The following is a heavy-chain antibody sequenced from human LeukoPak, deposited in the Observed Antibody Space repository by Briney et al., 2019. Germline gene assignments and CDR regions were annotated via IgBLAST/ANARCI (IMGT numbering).Heavy chain of an antibody. Sequence: PGGSLRLSCAASGFTFSSYSMNWVRQAPGKGLEWVSSISSSSSYIYYADSVKGRFTISRDNAKNSLYLQMNSLRAEDTAVYYCARKRRNRSGYDLGGYYYYYMDVWGKGTTVTVSS. J-gene: IGHJ6*03. CDR3: ARKRRNRSGYDLGGYYYYYMDV. CDR2: ISSSSSYI. V-gene: IGHV3-21*01. CDR1: GFTFSSYS. D-gene: IGHD5-12*01.